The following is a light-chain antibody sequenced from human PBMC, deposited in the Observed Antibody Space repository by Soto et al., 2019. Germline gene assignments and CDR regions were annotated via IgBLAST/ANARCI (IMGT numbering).Light chain of an antibody. CDR2: GAS. CDR3: QQYGTSPYT. J-gene: IGKJ2*01. CDR1: QSVSNSY. V-gene: IGKV3-20*01. Sequence: EIVLAQSPGTLSLSPGERATLSCRASQSVSNSYLVWYQQRPGQAPRLLIYGASSRAPGIPDRFSGSGSGTDFSLTISRLETQDFAVYYCQQYGTSPYTFGQGTKLQIK.